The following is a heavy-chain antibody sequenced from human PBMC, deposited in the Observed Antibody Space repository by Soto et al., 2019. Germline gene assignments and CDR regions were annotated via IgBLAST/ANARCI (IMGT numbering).Heavy chain of an antibody. CDR3: ATKSFGTYDY. D-gene: IGHD3-10*01. CDR2: IIPIFGTA. Sequence: QVQLVQSGAEVKKPGSSVKVSCKASGGTFSSYAISWVRQAPGQGLEWMGGIIPIFGTATFAQKFQGRVTIPADESTSTAYMALSSLRSEDTDVYYCATKSFGTYDYWGQGSLVTVSS. J-gene: IGHJ4*02. V-gene: IGHV1-69*01. CDR1: GGTFSSYA.